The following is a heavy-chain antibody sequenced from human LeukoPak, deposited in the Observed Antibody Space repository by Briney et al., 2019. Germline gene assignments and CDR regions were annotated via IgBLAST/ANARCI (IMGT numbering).Heavy chain of an antibody. V-gene: IGHV4-39*01. J-gene: IGHJ6*03. CDR3: ARRGSGSYFTSYYYYYMDV. Sequence: PSETLSLTCTVSGGSISSSSYYWGWIRQPPGKGLEWIGSIYYSGSTYYNPSLKSRVTISVDTSKNQFSLKLSSVTAADTAVYYCARRGSGSYFTSYYYYYMDVWGKGTTVTISS. D-gene: IGHD3-10*01. CDR1: GGSISSSSYY. CDR2: IYYSGST.